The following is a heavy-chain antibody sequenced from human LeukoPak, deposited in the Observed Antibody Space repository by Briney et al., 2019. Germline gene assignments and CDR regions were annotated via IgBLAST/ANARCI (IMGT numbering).Heavy chain of an antibody. CDR2: IYTAGST. V-gene: IGHV3-66*01. Sequence: PGGSLRLSCAASGFTVSSYYMTWVRQAPGTGLDWVSVIYTAGSTHYADSVKGRFTISRDNAKNSLYLQMNSLRAEDTAVYYCARGLYGGNSEGFAYWGQGTLVTVSS. J-gene: IGHJ4*02. CDR1: GFTVSSYY. CDR3: ARGLYGGNSEGFAY. D-gene: IGHD4-23*01.